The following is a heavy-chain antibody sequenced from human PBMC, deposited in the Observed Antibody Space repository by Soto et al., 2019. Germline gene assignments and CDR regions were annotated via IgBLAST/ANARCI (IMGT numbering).Heavy chain of an antibody. CDR2: VKSKADGGSG. D-gene: IGHD1-26*01. J-gene: IGHJ4*01. CDR3: TTDSRTTLPEIRFDY. V-gene: IGHV3-15*07. Sequence: GGSLRLSCAASGFPFNNAWINWVRQVPGKGLEWVGRVKSKADGGSGDYAAPVKGRFVVSRDDSKDIVYLQMNSLKIEGTGVYYCTTDSRTTLPEIRFDYWGHGTQVTVSS. CDR1: GFPFNNAW.